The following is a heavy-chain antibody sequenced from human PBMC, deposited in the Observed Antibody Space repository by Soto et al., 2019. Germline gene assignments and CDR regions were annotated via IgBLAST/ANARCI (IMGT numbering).Heavy chain of an antibody. V-gene: IGHV4-39*07. CDR2: IYHSGST. Sequence: SETLSLTCTVSGGSISSSSYYWGWIRQPPGKGLEWIGSIYHSGSTYYNPSLNSRVTISVDTSKNHFSLKLSSVTAADTAVYYCARAKYYDILTGPIDYMDVWGKGTTVTVSS. CDR3: ARAKYYDILTGPIDYMDV. D-gene: IGHD3-9*01. CDR1: GGSISSSSYY. J-gene: IGHJ6*03.